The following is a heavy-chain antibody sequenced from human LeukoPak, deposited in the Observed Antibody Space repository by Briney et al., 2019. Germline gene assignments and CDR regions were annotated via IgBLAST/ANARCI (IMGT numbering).Heavy chain of an antibody. J-gene: IGHJ5*02. CDR2: IDPNSGGT. CDR3: ARARGSRGWFDP. Sequence: AASVKVSCKASGYTFTGYYIHWVRQAPGQGLEWMGWIDPNSGGTNYAQKFQGRVTMTRDTSISTAYMELSRLRSDDTAVYYCARARGSRGWFDPWGQGTLVTVSS. D-gene: IGHD1-26*01. CDR1: GYTFTGYY. V-gene: IGHV1-2*02.